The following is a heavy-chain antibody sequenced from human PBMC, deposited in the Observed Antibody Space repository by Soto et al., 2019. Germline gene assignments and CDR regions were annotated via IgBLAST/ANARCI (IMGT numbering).Heavy chain of an antibody. D-gene: IGHD3-16*01. V-gene: IGHV3-48*02. J-gene: IGHJ6*02. Sequence: EVQRVESGGGSVQPGGSLRLSCAASGFSFSTYSVNWVRQAPGKGLEWVSYITSGGTTIYYADSVKGRFTISRDNVKNSLDLQMNSLRDEDTAVYYCARDRGAHWGDVWGQGTTVTVSS. CDR2: ITSGGTTI. CDR1: GFSFSTYS. CDR3: ARDRGAHWGDV.